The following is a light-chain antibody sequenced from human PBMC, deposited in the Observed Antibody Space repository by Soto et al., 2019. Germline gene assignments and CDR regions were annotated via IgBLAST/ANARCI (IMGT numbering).Light chain of an antibody. CDR1: QSISSY. CDR3: QQCHRYLT. J-gene: IGKJ5*01. Sequence: DIQMKQSPSSLSASLGDRVTITCRASQSISSYLNWYQQKPGKAPKLLISGASSLQSGVPSRFSGSASGTEFTLTISSLQPDDIATYYCQQCHRYLTFGQGTRLEI. V-gene: IGKV1-5*01. CDR2: GAS.